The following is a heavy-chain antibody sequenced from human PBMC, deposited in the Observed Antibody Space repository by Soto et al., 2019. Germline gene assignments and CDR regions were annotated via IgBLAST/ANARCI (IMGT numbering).Heavy chain of an antibody. CDR1: GGSISSGGDY. CDR2: IYYSGST. Sequence: QVQLQESGPGLVKPSQTLSLTCTVSGGSISSGGDYWSWIRQHPGKSLEWIGYIYYSGSTHYNPSPKSRVTISVHTSKSTFTLKLRSVTAAENAVYYWATCGRGEYYYDGMDVWGQATTVTAAS. CDR3: ATCGRGEYYYDGMDV. V-gene: IGHV4-31*03. D-gene: IGHD2-15*01. J-gene: IGHJ6*02.